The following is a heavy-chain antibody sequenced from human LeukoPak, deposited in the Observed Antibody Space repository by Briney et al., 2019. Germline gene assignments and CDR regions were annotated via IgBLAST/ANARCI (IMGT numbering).Heavy chain of an antibody. CDR2: MNPNSGNT. D-gene: IGHD1-26*01. CDR3: ARVGSGSYYGYYGMDV. Sequence: ASVTVSCKASGYTFTSYDINWVRQATGQGLEWMGWMNPNSGNTGYAQKFQGRVTMTRNTSISTAYMELSSLRSEDTAVYYCARVGSGSYYGYYGMDVWGQGTTVTVSS. CDR1: GYTFTSYD. J-gene: IGHJ6*02. V-gene: IGHV1-8*01.